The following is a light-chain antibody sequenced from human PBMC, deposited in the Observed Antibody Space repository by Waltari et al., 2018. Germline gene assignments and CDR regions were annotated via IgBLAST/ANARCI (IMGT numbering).Light chain of an antibody. CDR3: QQYYDNVVT. CDR1: QSLLYSSNNKNY. J-gene: IGKJ3*01. Sequence: VMTQSPDSLAVSLGERATINRKSSQSLLYSSNNKNYLAWYQQKPGQPPKLLIFWASTRESGVPDRFSGSGSGTDFTLTISSLQAEDVAVYYCQQYYDNVVTFGPGTKVDIK. CDR2: WAS. V-gene: IGKV4-1*01.